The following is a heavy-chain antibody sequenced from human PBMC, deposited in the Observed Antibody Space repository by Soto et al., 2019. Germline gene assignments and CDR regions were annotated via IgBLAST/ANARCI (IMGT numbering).Heavy chain of an antibody. CDR1: GFTFSSYA. CDR3: ARDPGSTFGYFDY. V-gene: IGHV3-30-3*01. Sequence: QVQLVESGGGVVQPGRSLRLSCAASGFTFSSYAMHWVREAPGKGLEWVAVISYDGSNKYYADSVKGRFTISRDNSKNTLYLQMNSLRAEDTAVYYCARDPGSTFGYFDYWGQGTLVTVSS. D-gene: IGHD3-16*01. J-gene: IGHJ4*02. CDR2: ISYDGSNK.